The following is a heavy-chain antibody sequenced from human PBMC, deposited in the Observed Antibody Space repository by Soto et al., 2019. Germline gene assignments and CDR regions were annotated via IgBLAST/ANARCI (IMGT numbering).Heavy chain of an antibody. J-gene: IGHJ4*02. V-gene: IGHV1-3*01. D-gene: IGHD2-21*01. CDR1: GYTFTSYA. CDR3: ARGGDGYNFGAVY. Sequence: ASVKVSCKASGYTFTSYAMHWVRQAPGQRLEWMGGINAGIGYTKYAQKFQGRVTITTDESTNTVYMELRSLRSDDTAVYYCARGGDGYNFGAVYWGQGTPVTVSS. CDR2: INAGIGYT.